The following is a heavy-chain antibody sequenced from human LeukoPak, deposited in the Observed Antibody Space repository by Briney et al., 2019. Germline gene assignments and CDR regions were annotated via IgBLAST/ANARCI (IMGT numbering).Heavy chain of an antibody. V-gene: IGHV4-39*02. J-gene: IGHJ4*02. Sequence: SETLSLTCTVSGGSISRSGYFWGWIRQPPGKELEWIGIINDSGNTHYSSSLKSRVTISVDTSKNQFSLKLSSVTAADTAVYYCARDGKTNYYDSSGYYSLWGQGTLVTVSS. CDR2: INDSGNT. D-gene: IGHD3-22*01. CDR3: ARDGKTNYYDSSGYYSL. CDR1: GGSISRSGYF.